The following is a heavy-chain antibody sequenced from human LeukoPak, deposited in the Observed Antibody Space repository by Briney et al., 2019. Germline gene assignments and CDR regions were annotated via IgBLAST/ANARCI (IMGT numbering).Heavy chain of an antibody. V-gene: IGHV4-38-2*02. CDR3: ANYCVVWGTYGSSSPFVY. CDR1: GSSISSDYY. Sequence: SESLSLTCTVSGSSISSDYYSGWIRQPPGQGLEWFWIISVSGDPYYNPSLKSRFIISIDHSKNYFSLKVTSVTAADTAVYYRANYCVVWGTYGSSSPFVYWGQGTLVTVSS. CDR2: ISVSGDP. J-gene: IGHJ4*02. D-gene: IGHD3-16*01.